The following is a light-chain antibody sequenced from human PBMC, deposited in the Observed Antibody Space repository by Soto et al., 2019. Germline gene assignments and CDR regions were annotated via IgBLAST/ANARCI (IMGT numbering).Light chain of an antibody. Sequence: DIQMTQSPSSLSAAVGDRVTITCRASQGIGNYLAWYQQKPGKVPKLLIYGASTLQSGVPSRFSGSESGTDFTLTISSLQPEDVATYYCQKYNSAPWTFGQGTKVEIK. CDR3: QKYNSAPWT. CDR2: GAS. V-gene: IGKV1-27*01. CDR1: QGIGNY. J-gene: IGKJ1*01.